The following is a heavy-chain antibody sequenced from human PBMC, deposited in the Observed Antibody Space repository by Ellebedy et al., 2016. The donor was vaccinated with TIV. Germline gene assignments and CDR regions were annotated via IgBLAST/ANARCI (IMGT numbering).Heavy chain of an antibody. Sequence: PGGSLRLSCVASGFTVGSHYMSWVRQAPGKGLEWVSVIYGGGSTYYADSVKGRFTISRDNSKNTVYLQVNSLRAEDTAVYYCARCLAMGGYYGMDVWGQGTTVTVSS. V-gene: IGHV3-53*01. J-gene: IGHJ6*02. D-gene: IGHD3-16*01. CDR2: IYGGGST. CDR3: ARCLAMGGYYGMDV. CDR1: GFTVGSHY.